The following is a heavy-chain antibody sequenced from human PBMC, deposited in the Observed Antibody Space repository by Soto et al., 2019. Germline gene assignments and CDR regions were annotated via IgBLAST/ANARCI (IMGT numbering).Heavy chain of an antibody. D-gene: IGHD5-12*01. Sequence: QVHLVQSGVEVKTPGASVKVSCQASGYTFFTYDISWVRQAPGQGREWMGWISTYSGDTKYAQKFQGRVTMTTDTPTTTAYLELRSLRSDDTAVYYCARHHGPTTSENWFDPWGQGTLVPVSS. CDR1: GYTFFTYD. V-gene: IGHV1-18*01. J-gene: IGHJ5*02. CDR2: ISTYSGDT. CDR3: ARHHGPTTSENWFDP.